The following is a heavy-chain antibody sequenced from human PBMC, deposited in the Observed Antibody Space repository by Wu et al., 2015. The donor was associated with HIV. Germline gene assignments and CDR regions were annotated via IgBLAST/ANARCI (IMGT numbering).Heavy chain of an antibody. CDR3: AREGGDCGGGTCRYYGLDV. V-gene: IGHV1-46*01. CDR1: GYTFTKYY. D-gene: IGHD2-15*01. CDR2: INPSGGST. J-gene: IGHJ6*02. Sequence: QAQLVHSGAEVKKPGASVIISCRASGYTFTKYYVHWVRQAPGQGFEWMGIINPSGGSTTYAQKFSDRVTMTSDSSTSTVYMEMDNLRIEDTAIYYCAREGGDCGGGTCRYYGLDVWGQGTTVTVSS.